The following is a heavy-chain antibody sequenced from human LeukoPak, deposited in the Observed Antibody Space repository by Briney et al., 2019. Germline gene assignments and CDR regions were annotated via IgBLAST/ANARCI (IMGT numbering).Heavy chain of an antibody. Sequence: SETLSLTCSVSGGSISGNYWSWIRQPPGKGLEWIGYIHYSGSTDYNPSLKSRVTISVDTSKKQFSLKLSSVTAADTAVYYCARVPSMPYYYDSSGYYIYYYYGMDVWGQGTTVTVSS. CDR2: IHYSGST. V-gene: IGHV4-59*01. CDR1: GGSISGNY. D-gene: IGHD3-22*01. J-gene: IGHJ6*02. CDR3: ARVPSMPYYYDSSGYYIYYYYGMDV.